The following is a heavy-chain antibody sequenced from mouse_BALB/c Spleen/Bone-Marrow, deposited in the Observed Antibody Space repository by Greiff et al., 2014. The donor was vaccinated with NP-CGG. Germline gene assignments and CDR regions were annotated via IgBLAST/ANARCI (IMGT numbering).Heavy chain of an antibody. CDR2: VDPANGNS. V-gene: IGHV14-3*02. CDR3: ALHYAYQFDY. CDR1: GFNIKSTY. D-gene: IGHD1-2*01. J-gene: IGHJ2*01. Sequence: VQLQQSGAELVKPGASVKLSCTVFGFNIKSTYIHWVKQRPEQGLEWIGWVDPANGNSKCDPRFQGKATITADSSPNTAYLQLSSLTSEDTAVYYRALHYAYQFDYWGQGTTVTVSS.